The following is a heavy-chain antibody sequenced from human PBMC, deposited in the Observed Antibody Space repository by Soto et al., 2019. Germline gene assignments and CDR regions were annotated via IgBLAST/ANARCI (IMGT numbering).Heavy chain of an antibody. D-gene: IGHD4-4*01. V-gene: IGHV3-23*01. J-gene: IGHJ4*02. CDR1: GFPFSSYV. CDR2: ISGGGSNT. CDR3: AKDSNKYSSSLRGRYFDY. Sequence: PGGSLRLSCAASGFPFSSYVMAWVRQAPGKGLEWVSGISGGGSNTFYADSVKGRFTISRDNSKNPLLLQMNSLGAEDRAVYYCAKDSNKYSSSLRGRYFDYWGQGIGVTVSS.